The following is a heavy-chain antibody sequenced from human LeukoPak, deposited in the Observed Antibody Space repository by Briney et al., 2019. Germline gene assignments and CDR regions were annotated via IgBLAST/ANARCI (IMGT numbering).Heavy chain of an antibody. Sequence: PGGSLRLSCAASGFTFSSHWMSWVRQAPGKGLEWVANIKQDGSEKYYVDSVKGRFTISRDNAKKSLYLQMNSLRAEDTAVYYCARSYSSRLYYYYYYMDVWGKGTTVTVSS. CDR1: GFTFSSHW. CDR3: ARSYSSRLYYYYYYMDV. V-gene: IGHV3-7*01. D-gene: IGHD6-13*01. CDR2: IKQDGSEK. J-gene: IGHJ6*03.